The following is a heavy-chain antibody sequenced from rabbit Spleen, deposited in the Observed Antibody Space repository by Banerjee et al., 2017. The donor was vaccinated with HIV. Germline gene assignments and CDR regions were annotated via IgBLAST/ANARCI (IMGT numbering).Heavy chain of an antibody. D-gene: IGHD7-1*01. CDR2: IAGSSSGFT. CDR3: ARDTGTSFSSYGMDL. V-gene: IGHV1S45*01. J-gene: IGHJ6*01. CDR1: GFSFSNKAV. Sequence: QEQLVESGGGLVKPEGSLKLSCTASGFSFSNKAVMCWVRQAPGKGLEWISCIAGSSSGFTYSATWAEGRFTISKTSSTTVTLQMTSLTVADTATYFCARDTGTSFSSYGMDLWGPGTLVTVS.